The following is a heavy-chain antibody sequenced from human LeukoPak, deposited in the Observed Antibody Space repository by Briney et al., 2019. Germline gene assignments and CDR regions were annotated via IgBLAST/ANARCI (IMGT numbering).Heavy chain of an antibody. CDR2: ISGGGGA. CDR1: GLTFSSHA. Sequence: GGSLRLSCAASGLTFSSHAMSWVRQAPGKGLEWVSSISGGGGAYYADSVKGRFTISRDNSKNTLYLQVNSLRAEDTAVYYCARPGDQLLFNFDYWGQGTLVTVSS. CDR3: ARPGDQLLFNFDY. V-gene: IGHV3-23*01. D-gene: IGHD2-2*01. J-gene: IGHJ4*02.